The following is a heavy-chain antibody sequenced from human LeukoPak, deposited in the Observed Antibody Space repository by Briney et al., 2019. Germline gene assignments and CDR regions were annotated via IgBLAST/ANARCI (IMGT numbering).Heavy chain of an antibody. J-gene: IGHJ4*02. CDR1: GGSFSGYY. CDR2: TNHSGST. CDR3: ARGRRLLDY. V-gene: IGHV4-34*01. D-gene: IGHD3-22*01. Sequence: SETLSLTCAVYGGSFSGYYWSWIRQPPGKGLEWIGETNHSGSTNYNPSLKSRVTISVDTSKNQFSLQLSSVTAADTAVYYCARGRRLLDYWGQGTLVTVSS.